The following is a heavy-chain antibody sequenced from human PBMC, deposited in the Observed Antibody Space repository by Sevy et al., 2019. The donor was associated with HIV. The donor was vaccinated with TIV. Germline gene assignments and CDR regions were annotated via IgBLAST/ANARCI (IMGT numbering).Heavy chain of an antibody. V-gene: IGHV4-61*02. J-gene: IGHJ4*02. CDR3: ATSWRYYASGKPEDLFDY. CDR2: IYSNGST. Sequence: SETLSLTRAVSGGSISSGSYYWTWIRQPAGKGLEWIGRIYSNGSTNYNPSLKSRVTTSADTSKNQFSLKLRSVTAADTAVYYCATSWRYYASGKPEDLFDYWGQGTQVTVSS. D-gene: IGHD3-10*01. CDR1: GGSISSGSYY.